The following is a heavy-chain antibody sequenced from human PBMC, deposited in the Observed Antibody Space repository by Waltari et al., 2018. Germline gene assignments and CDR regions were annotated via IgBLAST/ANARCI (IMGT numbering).Heavy chain of an antibody. CDR1: GFTLSDYD. CDR2: ISYTGKTK. D-gene: IGHD4-4*01. V-gene: IGHV3-48*03. Sequence: EEQILESGGGLVQPGGSLRLACASSGFTLSDYDIHWVRQAPGKGLEWVSYISYTGKTKYYTDSVKGRFTISRDNARDSLSLQMNNLRPEDTAVYYCTRDGNNYRGLFDSWGQGVLVTVSS. CDR3: TRDGNNYRGLFDS. J-gene: IGHJ4*02.